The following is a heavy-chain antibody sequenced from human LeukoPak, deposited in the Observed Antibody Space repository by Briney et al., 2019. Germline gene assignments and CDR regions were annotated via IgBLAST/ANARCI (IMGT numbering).Heavy chain of an antibody. CDR2: IYHSGST. Sequence: SETLSLTCAVSDYSISSAYYWGWIRQPPGKGLEWIGNIYHSGSTYYNPSLKSRVTISVDTPKNQFPLKLSSVTAADTAVYYCARLGRPYYFDYWGQGTLVTASS. J-gene: IGHJ4*02. D-gene: IGHD1-26*01. V-gene: IGHV4-38-2*01. CDR3: ARLGRPYYFDY. CDR1: DYSISSAYY.